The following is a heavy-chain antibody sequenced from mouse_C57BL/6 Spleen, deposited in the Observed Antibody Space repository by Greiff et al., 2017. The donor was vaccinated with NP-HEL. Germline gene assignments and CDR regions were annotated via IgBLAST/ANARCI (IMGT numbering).Heavy chain of an antibody. CDR3: AIYAWAMDY. V-gene: IGHV5-4*03. D-gene: IGHD1-1*01. J-gene: IGHJ4*01. CDR2: ISDGGSYT. Sequence: EVKLVESGGGLVKPGGSLKLSCAASGFTFSSYAMPWVRQTPEKRLEWVATISDGGSYTDYPDNVKGRFTISRDKAKNNQYLQMSRLKSEDTAMYYCAIYAWAMDYWGQGTSVPVSS. CDR1: GFTFSSYA.